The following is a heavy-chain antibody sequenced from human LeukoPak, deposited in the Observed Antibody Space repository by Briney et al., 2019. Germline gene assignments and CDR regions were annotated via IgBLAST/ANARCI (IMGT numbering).Heavy chain of an antibody. Sequence: GGSLRLSCVASGFAVGSSYMSWVRQAPGKGLEWVSPIYSGGAIRYADSVKGRFTISRDSSKNTLFLQMNDLTVEDTARYYCARRPGNWGQGILVTVSS. V-gene: IGHV3-53*01. J-gene: IGHJ4*02. CDR1: GFAVGSSY. CDR2: IYSGGAI. D-gene: IGHD1-14*01. CDR3: ARRPGN.